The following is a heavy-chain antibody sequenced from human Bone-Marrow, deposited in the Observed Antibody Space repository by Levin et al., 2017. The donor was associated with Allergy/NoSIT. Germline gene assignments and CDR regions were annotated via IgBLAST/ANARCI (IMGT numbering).Heavy chain of an antibody. J-gene: IGHJ4*02. CDR1: GYNFIEYY. Sequence: GASVKVSCRTSGYNFIEYYIHWVRQAPGQGLEWMGWINPRVGETKYAQKFQGRVTMTWDTIAYMELSRLTSDDTAVYYCARDQSSDRGSWGIDFWGQGTLVTVSS. CDR3: ARDQSSDRGSWGIDF. CDR2: INPRVGET. V-gene: IGHV1-2*02. D-gene: IGHD3-10*01.